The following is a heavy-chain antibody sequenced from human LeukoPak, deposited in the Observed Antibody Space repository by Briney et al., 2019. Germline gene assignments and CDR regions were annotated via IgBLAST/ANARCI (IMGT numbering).Heavy chain of an antibody. J-gene: IGHJ4*02. V-gene: IGHV1-24*01. CDR2: FDPEDGET. CDR3: ATGPRSVWDYFDY. D-gene: IGHD2-8*01. CDR1: GYTLTELS. Sequence: ASVKLSCKVSGYTLTELSMHGVRHPPGKGLEWMGGFDPEDGETIYAQKLQGRVTMTEDTSTDTAYMELSSLRSEDTAVYYCATGPRSVWDYFDYWGQGTLVTVSS.